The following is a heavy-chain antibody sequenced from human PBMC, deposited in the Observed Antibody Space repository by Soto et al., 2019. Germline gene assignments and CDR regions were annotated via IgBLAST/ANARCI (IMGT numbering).Heavy chain of an antibody. J-gene: IGHJ2*01. V-gene: IGHV2-5*02. D-gene: IGHD3-22*01. CDR3: AHSSNYYDSSGYPLGWYFDL. CDR1: GFSLSTSGVG. Sequence: QITLKESGPTLVKPTQTLTLTCTFSGFSLSTSGVGVGWIRQPPGKALEWLARIYWDDDKRYSPSLNSRLTITKDTSKNQVVLTMTNMHPVDTATYYCAHSSNYYDSSGYPLGWYFDLWGRGTLVTVSS. CDR2: IYWDDDK.